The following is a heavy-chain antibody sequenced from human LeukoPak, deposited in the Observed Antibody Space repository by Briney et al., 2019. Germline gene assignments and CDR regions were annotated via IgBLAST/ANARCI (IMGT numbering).Heavy chain of an antibody. CDR3: ARVRRGYSYGLDY. V-gene: IGHV3-53*01. CDR2: IYSGGST. Sequence: PGGSLRLSCAASGFTFSSNYMSWVRQAPGKGLEWVSVIYSGGSTYYADSVKGRFTISRDNSKNTLYLQMNSLRAEDTAVYYCARVRRGYSYGLDYWGQGTLVTVSS. D-gene: IGHD5-18*01. J-gene: IGHJ4*02. CDR1: GFTFSSNY.